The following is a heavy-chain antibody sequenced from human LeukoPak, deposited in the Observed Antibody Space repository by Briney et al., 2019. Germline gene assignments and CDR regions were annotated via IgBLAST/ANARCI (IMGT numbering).Heavy chain of an antibody. Sequence: GGSLRLSCAASGFTFSSYEMNWVRQAPGKGLEWVSYISSSGSTIYYADSVKGRFTISRDNAKNSLYLQMNSLRAEDTAVYYRARVTEDIVVVPAAPLDYWGQGTLVTVSS. J-gene: IGHJ4*02. D-gene: IGHD2-2*01. CDR2: ISSSGSTI. V-gene: IGHV3-48*03. CDR1: GFTFSSYE. CDR3: ARVTEDIVVVPAAPLDY.